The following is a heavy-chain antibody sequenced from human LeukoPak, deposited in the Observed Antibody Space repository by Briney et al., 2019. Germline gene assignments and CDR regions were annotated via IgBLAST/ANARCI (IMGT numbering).Heavy chain of an antibody. CDR3: AKAQGTLWAAFDY. D-gene: IGHD3-10*01. CDR1: GFSLSDYG. Sequence: PGRSLRLACAASGFSLSDYGMHWVRQVPGKALEWVAVISFDGSDKYYVDSVKGRFTISRDNSKNTLYLQMNSLRGEDTAVYYCAKAQGTLWAAFDYWGQGTLVTVSS. J-gene: IGHJ4*02. CDR2: ISFDGSDK. V-gene: IGHV3-30*18.